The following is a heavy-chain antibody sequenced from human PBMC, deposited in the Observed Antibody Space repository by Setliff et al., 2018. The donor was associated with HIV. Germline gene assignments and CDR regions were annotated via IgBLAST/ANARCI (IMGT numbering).Heavy chain of an antibody. D-gene: IGHD6-19*01. V-gene: IGHV4-30-4*08. Sequence: SETLSLTCTVSGGSISSGDYYWSWIRQPPGKGLEWIGYSRSTNDNPSLKSRVTISVDTSKNQFSLELTSVTAADTAVYYCARDGGYSGWYFVLGQFDFWGQGTLVTVSS. CDR1: GGSISSGDYY. CDR2: SRST. CDR3: ARDGGYSGWYFVLGQFDF. J-gene: IGHJ4*02.